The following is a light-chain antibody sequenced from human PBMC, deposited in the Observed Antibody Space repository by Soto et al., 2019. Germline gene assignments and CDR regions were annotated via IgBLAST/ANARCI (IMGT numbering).Light chain of an antibody. CDR1: SSNFGAGYD. CDR2: ANT. J-gene: IGLJ1*01. Sequence: QPVLTQPPSVSGAPGQRVTISCTGSSSNFGAGYDVHWYQQLPGTAPKLLIYANTNRPSGVPDRFSGSKSGTSASLAITGLQAEDEADYYCQSYDSSLSGYVFGTGTKVTVL. CDR3: QSYDSSLSGYV. V-gene: IGLV1-40*01.